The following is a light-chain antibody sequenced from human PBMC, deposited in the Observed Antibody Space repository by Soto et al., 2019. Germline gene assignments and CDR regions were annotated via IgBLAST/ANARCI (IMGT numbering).Light chain of an antibody. CDR1: SRDVGGYDF. J-gene: IGLJ3*02. CDR3: SSYAGSYILAV. V-gene: IGLV2-11*01. CDR2: DVT. Sequence: QSALAQPRSVSGSPGQSVNLSCTGTSRDVGGYDFVSWYQQYPGKAPKLIIYDVTKRTSGVPDRFSGSKSGNSASLTISGLQAEDEADYYCSSYAGSYILAVFGGGTKVTVL.